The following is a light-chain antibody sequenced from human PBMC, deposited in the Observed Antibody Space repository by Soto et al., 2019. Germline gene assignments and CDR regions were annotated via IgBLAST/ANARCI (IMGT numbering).Light chain of an antibody. CDR3: QQRSNWIT. CDR1: QSVGSN. Sequence: IVMTQSPATLSVSPGERATLSCRASQSVGSNLAWYQQKPDQAPRLLIYGASTRATGIPARFSGSGSGTDFTLTISSLEPEDFAVYYCQQRSNWITFGQGTRLENK. CDR2: GAS. V-gene: IGKV3-15*01. J-gene: IGKJ5*01.